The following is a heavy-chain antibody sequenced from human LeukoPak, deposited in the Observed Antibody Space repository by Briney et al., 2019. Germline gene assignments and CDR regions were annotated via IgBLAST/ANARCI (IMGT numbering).Heavy chain of an antibody. CDR1: GFTFDDYG. J-gene: IGHJ4*02. V-gene: IGHV3-20*04. D-gene: IGHD3-9*01. CDR2: INWNGGST. CDR3: SYMTGSFDY. Sequence: GSLRLSCTASGFTFDDYGMSWVRQAPGKGLEWVSAINWNGGSTGYADSVKGRFTISRDNSKNTLYLQMNSLRAEDTAVYYCSYMTGSFDYWGQGTLVTVSS.